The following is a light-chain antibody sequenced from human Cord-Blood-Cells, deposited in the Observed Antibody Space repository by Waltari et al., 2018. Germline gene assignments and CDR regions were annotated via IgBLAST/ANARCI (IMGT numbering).Light chain of an antibody. J-gene: IGLJ3*02. CDR1: SLRSYY. CDR3: NSRDSSGNWV. V-gene: IGLV3-19*01. Sequence: SSELTQDPAVSVALGQTVRITCQGESLRSYYASWYQQKTGQAPVLVIYVKNKRTAGIQDRFSGASSGNTASLTITGAQAEDEAGYYCNSRDSSGNWVFGGGTKLTVL. CDR2: VKN.